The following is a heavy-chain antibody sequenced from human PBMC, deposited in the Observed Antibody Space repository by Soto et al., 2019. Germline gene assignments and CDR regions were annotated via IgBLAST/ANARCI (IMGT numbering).Heavy chain of an antibody. CDR3: ASSPYGWTASYYYYYMDV. CDR2: IYYSGST. CDR1: GGSISSSSYY. Sequence: SETLSLTCTVSGGSISSSSYYWGWIRQPPGKGLEWIGSIYYSGSTYYNPSLKSRVTISVDTSKNQFSLKLSSVTAADTAVYYCASSPYGWTASYYYYYMDVWGKGTTVTVSS. V-gene: IGHV4-39*01. J-gene: IGHJ6*03. D-gene: IGHD2-15*01.